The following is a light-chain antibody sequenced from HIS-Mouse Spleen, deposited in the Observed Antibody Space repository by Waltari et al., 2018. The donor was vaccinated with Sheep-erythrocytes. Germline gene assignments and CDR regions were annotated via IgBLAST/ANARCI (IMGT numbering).Light chain of an antibody. V-gene: IGKV1-39*01. CDR1: QSISSY. CDR3: QQSYSTPPLT. J-gene: IGKJ4*01. CDR2: AAS. Sequence: DIQMTQSPSSLSASVGDRVTITCRASQSISSYLNWYQHKPGKAPKLLIYAASSLQSGVPSRFSGSGSGTDFSLTISSLQPEYFATYYCQQSYSTPPLTFGGGTKVGIK.